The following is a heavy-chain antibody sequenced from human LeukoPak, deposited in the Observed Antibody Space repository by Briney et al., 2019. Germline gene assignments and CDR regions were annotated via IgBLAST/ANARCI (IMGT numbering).Heavy chain of an antibody. CDR2: IRSKAYGGTT. D-gene: IGHD1-26*01. J-gene: IGHJ5*02. V-gene: IGHV3-49*04. CDR3: TGGRVGATVNWFDP. Sequence: PGGSLRLSCAASGFTFSSYSMNWVRQAPGKGLEWVGFIRSKAYGGTTEYAASVKGRFTISRDDSKSIAYLQMNSLKIEDTAVYYCTGGRVGATVNWFDPWGQGTLVTVSS. CDR1: GFTFSSYS.